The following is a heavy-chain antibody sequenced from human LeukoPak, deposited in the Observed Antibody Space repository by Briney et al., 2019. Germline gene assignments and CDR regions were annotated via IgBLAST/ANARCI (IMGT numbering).Heavy chain of an antibody. V-gene: IGHV1-69*04. CDR2: SIPILGIA. CDR1: GGTFSSYA. D-gene: IGHD4-23*01. Sequence: ASVKVSCKASGGTFSSYAISWVRQAPGQGLEWMGRSIPILGIANYAQKFQGRVTITADKSTSTAYMELSSLRSEDTAVYYCASAYGGNSGPYDYWGQGTLVTVSS. CDR3: ASAYGGNSGPYDY. J-gene: IGHJ4*02.